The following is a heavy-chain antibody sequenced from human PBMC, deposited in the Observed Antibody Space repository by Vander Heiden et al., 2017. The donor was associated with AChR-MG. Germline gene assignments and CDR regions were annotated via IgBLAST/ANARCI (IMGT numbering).Heavy chain of an antibody. V-gene: IGHV3-53*01. Sequence: EEQPVASGVGRIEPGGFLRLSCVASGLTVRNSYWNWVRQAPGKGLEWVSVNYSGGTTYYADSVKGRFTISRDNSKNTLYLQMNSLRPEDTAVYYCARELVGATRWFDPWGQGTLVTVSS. D-gene: IGHD1-26*01. J-gene: IGHJ5*02. CDR3: ARELVGATRWFDP. CDR2: NYSGGTT. CDR1: GLTVRNSY.